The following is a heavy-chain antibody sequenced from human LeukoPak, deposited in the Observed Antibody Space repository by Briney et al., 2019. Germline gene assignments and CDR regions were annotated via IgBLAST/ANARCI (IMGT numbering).Heavy chain of an antibody. V-gene: IGHV3-23*01. CDR1: GFSFSSYG. CDR3: AKNRWGSVATPDS. J-gene: IGHJ4*02. Sequence: SGGSLRLSCAASGFSFSSYGMSWVRQAPGKGLEWISAITGSGGTTYYAESVKGRFTISRDNSKNTVYLQMNSLAIEDTAIYYCAKNRWGSVATPDSWGQGTVVTVSS. D-gene: IGHD5-12*01. CDR2: ITGSGGTT.